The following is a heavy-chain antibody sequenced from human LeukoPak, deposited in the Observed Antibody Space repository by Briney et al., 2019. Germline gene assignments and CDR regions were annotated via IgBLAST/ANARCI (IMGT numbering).Heavy chain of an antibody. V-gene: IGHV3-13*01. CDR2: LGTAGDT. D-gene: IGHD6-13*01. J-gene: IGHJ6*03. CDR3: ARSPTSSSWYTNYYYYMDV. Sequence: GGSLRLSCAASGFTFSSYDMHWVRQATGKGLEWVSALGTAGDTYYPGSVKGRFTISRENAKNSLYLQMNSLRAGDTAVYYCARSPTSSSWYTNYYYYMDVWGKGTTVTVSS. CDR1: GFTFSSYD.